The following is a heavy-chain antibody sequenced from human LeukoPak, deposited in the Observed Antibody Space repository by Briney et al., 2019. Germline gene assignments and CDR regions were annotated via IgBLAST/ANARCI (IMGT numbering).Heavy chain of an antibody. Sequence: SETLSLTCAVYGGSFSGYYWSWIRQPPGKGLEWIGEINHSGSTNYNPSLKSRVTISVDTSKNQFSLKLSSVTAADTAVYYCARRRSSIAARPVPYYYYYMDVWDKGTTVTVSS. V-gene: IGHV4-34*01. J-gene: IGHJ6*03. D-gene: IGHD6-6*01. CDR1: GGSFSGYY. CDR2: INHSGST. CDR3: ARRRSSIAARPVPYYYYYMDV.